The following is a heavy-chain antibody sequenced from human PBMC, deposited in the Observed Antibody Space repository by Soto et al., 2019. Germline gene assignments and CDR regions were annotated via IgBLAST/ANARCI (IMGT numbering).Heavy chain of an antibody. J-gene: IGHJ5*02. D-gene: IGHD3-22*01. CDR3: ARDRKRYYDSSGYYSWYWFDP. Sequence: ASVKVSCKASGYTFTSYGISWVRQAPGQGLEWMGWISAYNGNTNYAQKLQGRVTMTTDTSASTAYMELRSLRSDDTAVYYCARDRKRYYDSSGYYSWYWFDPWGQGTLVTVSS. CDR1: GYTFTSYG. CDR2: ISAYNGNT. V-gene: IGHV1-18*01.